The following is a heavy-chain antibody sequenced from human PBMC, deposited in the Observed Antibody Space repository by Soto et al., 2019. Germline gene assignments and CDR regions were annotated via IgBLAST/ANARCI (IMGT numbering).Heavy chain of an antibody. Sequence: QVQLVESGGGVVQPGRSLRLSCVGSGFIFENFAMHWVRQAPGKGLEWVAVISYAGTEQYYADSVRGRFTIFRDNSKNTVYLQMSRLRPDDTAMYFCAKASYGVVRVYFLDSWGRGTQLTVSS. CDR1: GFIFENFA. D-gene: IGHD4-17*01. CDR2: ISYAGTEQ. CDR3: AKASYGVVRVYFLDS. J-gene: IGHJ4*02. V-gene: IGHV3-30*18.